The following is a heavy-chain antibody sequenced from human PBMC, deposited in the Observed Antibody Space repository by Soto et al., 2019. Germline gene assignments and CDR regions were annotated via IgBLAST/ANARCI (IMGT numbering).Heavy chain of an antibody. CDR3: ATEVGAKTDCYYGMDV. Sequence: SETLSLTCTVSGGSISSYYWSWIRQPPGKGLEWIGYIYYSGSTNYNPSLKSRVTISVDTSKNQFSLKLSSVTAADTAVYYCATEVGAKTDCYYGMDVWGQGTTVTVSS. CDR2: IYYSGST. J-gene: IGHJ6*02. CDR1: GGSISSYY. D-gene: IGHD1-26*01. V-gene: IGHV4-59*01.